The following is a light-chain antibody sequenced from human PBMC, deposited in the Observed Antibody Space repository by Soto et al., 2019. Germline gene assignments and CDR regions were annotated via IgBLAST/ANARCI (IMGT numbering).Light chain of an antibody. CDR2: GAS. J-gene: IGKJ1*01. CDR3: QQYGGSPRT. V-gene: IGKV3-20*01. Sequence: EIVLTQSPGTLSLSPGERATLSCRASQSVSNNYLAWYQQKSGQAPRLLIYGASSRATGIPDRFSGSGSGTDFTLTISRLEPEDFAVYYCQQYGGSPRTFGQGTRWIS. CDR1: QSVSNNY.